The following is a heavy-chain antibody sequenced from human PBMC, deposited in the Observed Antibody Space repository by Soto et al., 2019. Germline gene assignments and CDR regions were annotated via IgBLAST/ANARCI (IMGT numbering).Heavy chain of an antibody. CDR3: AKISRSSSSVRVGAYYYYGMDV. D-gene: IGHD6-6*01. Sequence: QPGGSLRLSCAASGFTFSSYAMSWVRQAPGKGLEWVSAISGSGGSTYYADSVKGRFTISRDNSKNTLYLQMNSLRAEDTAVYYCAKISRSSSSVRVGAYYYYGMDVWGQGTTVTVSS. V-gene: IGHV3-23*01. J-gene: IGHJ6*02. CDR1: GFTFSSYA. CDR2: ISGSGGST.